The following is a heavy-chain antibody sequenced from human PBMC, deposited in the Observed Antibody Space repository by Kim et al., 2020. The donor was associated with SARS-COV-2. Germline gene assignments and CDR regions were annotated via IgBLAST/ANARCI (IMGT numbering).Heavy chain of an antibody. CDR2: INHSGST. D-gene: IGHD3-9*01. V-gene: IGHV4-34*01. CDR3: ARGRGRRYFDWLPYFDY. Sequence: SETLSLTCAVYGGSFSGYYWSWIRQPPGKGLEWIGEINHSGSTNYNPSLKSRVTISVDTSKNQFSLKLSSVTAADTAVYYCARGRGRRYFDWLPYFDYWGQGTLVTVSS. CDR1: GGSFSGYY. J-gene: IGHJ4*02.